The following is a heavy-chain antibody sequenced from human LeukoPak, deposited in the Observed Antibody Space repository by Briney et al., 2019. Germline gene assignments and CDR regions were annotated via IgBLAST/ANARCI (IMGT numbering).Heavy chain of an antibody. V-gene: IGHV4-39*07. CDR3: ARFGAAAGAY. CDR1: GGSISSSSYY. J-gene: IGHJ4*02. CDR2: IYYSGST. D-gene: IGHD6-13*01. Sequence: SETLSLTCTVSGGSISSSSYYWGWIRQPPGKGLEWIGSIYYSGSTYYNPSLKSRVTISVDTSKNQFSLKLSSVAAADTAVYYCARFGAAAGAYWGQGTLVTVSS.